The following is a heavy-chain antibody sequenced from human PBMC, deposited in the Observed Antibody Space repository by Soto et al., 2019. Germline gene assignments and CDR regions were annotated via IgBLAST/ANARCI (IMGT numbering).Heavy chain of an antibody. D-gene: IGHD2-15*01. V-gene: IGHV4-61*08. CDR3: ASLVVVAATDAFDI. CDR2: IYHSGTT. Sequence: SETLSLTCTVSGGSINSGGYSWTWIRQPPGKGLEWIGFIYHSGTTNYNPSLKSRVTISVDTSKNQFSLKLSSVTAADTAVYYCASLVVVAATDAFDIWGQGTMVTVSS. J-gene: IGHJ3*02. CDR1: GGSINSGGYS.